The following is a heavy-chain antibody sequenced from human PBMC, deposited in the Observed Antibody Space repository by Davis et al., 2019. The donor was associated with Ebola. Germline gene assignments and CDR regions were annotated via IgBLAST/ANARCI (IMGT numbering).Heavy chain of an antibody. CDR1: GFTVSSNY. Sequence: PGGSLRLSCAASGFTVSSNYMSWVRQAPGKGLEWVSVIYSGGSTYYADSVKGRFTISRDNSKNTLYLQMNGLRAEDTAVYYCARLWVTTYAFDIWGQGTMVTVSS. D-gene: IGHD4-17*01. CDR3: ARLWVTTYAFDI. V-gene: IGHV3-66*04. CDR2: IYSGGST. J-gene: IGHJ3*02.